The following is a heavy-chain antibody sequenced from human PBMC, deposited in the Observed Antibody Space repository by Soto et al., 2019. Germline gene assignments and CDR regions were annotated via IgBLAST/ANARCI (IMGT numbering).Heavy chain of an antibody. J-gene: IGHJ5*02. CDR3: VRGDVAARLQS. CDR1: GYSLSGYY. D-gene: IGHD6-6*01. V-gene: IGHV4-34*01. Sequence: SESLSLTCSVYGYSLSGYYWSWIRQPPGKGLEWIGEISHNGDTSYNPSLKSRVTISVDTSKNQFSLRLTSVTAADTAVYYCVRGDVAARLQSWGQGTLVTVSS. CDR2: ISHNGDT.